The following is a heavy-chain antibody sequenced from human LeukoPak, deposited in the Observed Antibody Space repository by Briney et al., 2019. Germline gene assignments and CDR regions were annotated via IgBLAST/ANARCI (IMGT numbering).Heavy chain of an antibody. V-gene: IGHV3-30-3*01. J-gene: IGHJ4*02. CDR1: GFTFSSYA. CDR2: ISYDGSNK. D-gene: IGHD3-22*01. CDR3: ARDHNYDSSGLDY. Sequence: GGSLRLSCAASGFTFSSYAMHWVRQAAGKGLEWVAVISYDGSNKYYADSVKGRFTISRDNSKNTLYLQMNSLRAEDTAVYYCARDHNYDSSGLDYWGQGTLVTVSS.